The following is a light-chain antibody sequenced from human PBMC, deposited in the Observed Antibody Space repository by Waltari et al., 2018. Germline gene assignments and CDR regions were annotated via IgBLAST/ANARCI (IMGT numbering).Light chain of an antibody. J-gene: IGLJ3*02. V-gene: IGLV4-69*01. CDR2: VNSDGSH. Sequence: QLVLTQSPSASASLGASVKLTCTLSSGHSSNVIAWLQPRPEKGPRYLLKVNSDGSHTKGDEIPDRVSGSGSGAGRYLTISRLQSEDEADYYCQTGGHGTWVFGGGTKLTVL. CDR1: SGHSSNV. CDR3: QTGGHGTWV.